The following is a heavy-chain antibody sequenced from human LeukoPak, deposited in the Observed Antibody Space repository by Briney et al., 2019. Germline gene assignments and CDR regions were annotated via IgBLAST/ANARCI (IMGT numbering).Heavy chain of an antibody. D-gene: IGHD4-17*01. J-gene: IGHJ3*02. Sequence: SVKVSCKSSGGTFSSYAISGVRQAPGQGLEWMGRIIHILGIANYAQTFQGRVTITADKSTSTAYMELSSLRFEDTAVYSCARKLADYASDAFDIWGQGTMVTVSS. CDR2: IIHILGIA. CDR1: GGTFSSYA. CDR3: ARKLADYASDAFDI. V-gene: IGHV1-69*04.